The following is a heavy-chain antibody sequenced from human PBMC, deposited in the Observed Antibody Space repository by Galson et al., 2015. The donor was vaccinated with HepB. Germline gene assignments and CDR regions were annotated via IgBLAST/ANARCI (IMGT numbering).Heavy chain of an antibody. D-gene: IGHD3-9*01. J-gene: IGHJ4*02. V-gene: IGHV4-59*08. CDR1: GGSISSYY. Sequence: ETLSLTCTVSGGSISSYYWSWIRQPPGKGLEWIGYIYYSGSTNYNPSLKSRVTISVDTSKNQFSLKLSSVTAADSGVYYCARLYYDNCGPSFDLWGQGIPVTVSS. CDR3: ARLYYDNCGPSFDL. CDR2: IYYSGST.